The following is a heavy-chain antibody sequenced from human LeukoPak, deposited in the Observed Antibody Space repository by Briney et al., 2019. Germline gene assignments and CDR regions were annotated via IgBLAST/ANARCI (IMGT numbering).Heavy chain of an antibody. CDR3: AREPSNQWIDY. J-gene: IGHJ4*02. CDR2: IYYSGST. D-gene: IGHD6-19*01. Sequence: SETLSLTCTVSGGSISSSSYYWGWIRQPPGKGLEWIGSIYYSGSTYYNPSLKSRVTISVDTSKNQFSLKLSSVTAADTAVYYCAREPSNQWIDYWGQGTLVTVSS. V-gene: IGHV4-39*07. CDR1: GGSISSSSYY.